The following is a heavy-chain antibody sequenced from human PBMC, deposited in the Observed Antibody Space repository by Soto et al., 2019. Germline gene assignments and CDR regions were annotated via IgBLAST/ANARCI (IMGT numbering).Heavy chain of an antibody. Sequence: ELHLVESGGGLVQPGGSLRLSCAASGFTFSNYWMHWVRQVPGKGLVWVSRISGDGSTRHYADFAKGRFTISRDNAKNTVYRKMNSVRVDDTAIYYCARRDWKGGYCAFWGQGILVTVSS. CDR2: ISGDGSTR. CDR3: ARRDWKGGYCAF. J-gene: IGHJ4*02. D-gene: IGHD1-1*01. CDR1: GFTFSNYW. V-gene: IGHV3-74*01.